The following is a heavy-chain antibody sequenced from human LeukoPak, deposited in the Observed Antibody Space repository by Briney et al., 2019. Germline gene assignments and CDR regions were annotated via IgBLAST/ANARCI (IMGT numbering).Heavy chain of an antibody. J-gene: IGHJ4*02. CDR3: AKKSSSSWPFDY. CDR2: IRYDGSNK. D-gene: IGHD6-13*01. V-gene: IGHV3-30*02. CDR1: GFTFSSYG. Sequence: GSLRLSCAASGFTFSSYGMHWVRQAPGKGLEWVAFIRYDGSNKYYADSVKGRFTISRDNSKNTLYLQMNSLRAEDTAVYYCAKKSSSSWPFDYWGQGTLVTVSS.